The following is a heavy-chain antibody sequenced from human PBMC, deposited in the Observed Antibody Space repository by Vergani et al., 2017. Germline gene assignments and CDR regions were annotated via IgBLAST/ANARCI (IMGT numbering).Heavy chain of an antibody. V-gene: IGHV3-66*02. CDR2: IYSGGST. Sequence: EVQLVESGGGLVQPGGSLRLSCAASGFTFSSNYMSWVRQAPGKGLEWVSVIYSGGSTYYADSVKGRFTISSDNSKNTLYLQMNSLRAEDTAVYYCARDFTIFGVENWFDPWGQGTLVTVSS. CDR3: ARDFTIFGVENWFDP. CDR1: GFTFSSNY. D-gene: IGHD3-3*01. J-gene: IGHJ5*02.